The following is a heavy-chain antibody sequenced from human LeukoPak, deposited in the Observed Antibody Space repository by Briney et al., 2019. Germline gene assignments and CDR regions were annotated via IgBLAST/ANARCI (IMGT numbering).Heavy chain of an antibody. CDR3: ARGTRLWFGELSKCYFDY. CDR2: INHSGST. D-gene: IGHD3-10*01. CDR1: GGSFSGYY. V-gene: IGHV4-34*01. J-gene: IGHJ4*02. Sequence: SETLSLTCAVYGGSFSGYYWSWIRQPPGKGLEWIGEINHSGSTNYNPSLKSRVTISVATSKNKFSLKLSSVTAADTAVYSCARGTRLWFGELSKCYFDYWGQGTLVTASP.